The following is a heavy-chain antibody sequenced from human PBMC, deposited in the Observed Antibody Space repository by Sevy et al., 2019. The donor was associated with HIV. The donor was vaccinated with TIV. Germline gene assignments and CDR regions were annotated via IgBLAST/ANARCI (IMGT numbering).Heavy chain of an antibody. CDR3: ATTKDYYDNSGDPFDY. CDR1: GYTLTKLS. J-gene: IGHJ4*02. Sequence: ASVKVSCKVSGYTLTKLSMHWVRQAPGKGLEWMGSFDPEDGETIHAQRFQDRLSMTEDTSTETAYMELSSLSSEDTAVYYCATTKDYYDNSGDPFDYWGQGSLVTVSS. D-gene: IGHD3-22*01. CDR2: FDPEDGET. V-gene: IGHV1-24*01.